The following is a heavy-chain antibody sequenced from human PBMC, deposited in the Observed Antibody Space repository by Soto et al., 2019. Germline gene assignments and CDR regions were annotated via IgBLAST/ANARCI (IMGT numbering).Heavy chain of an antibody. D-gene: IGHD2-8*01. J-gene: IGHJ4*02. V-gene: IGHV5-51*01. CDR3: ARLSGCRNGVCYKFDY. Sequence: GESLKISCQGSGYSFTSYWIAWVRQMPGKGREWMGIVYPGDSDTRYSPSLQGQVTISADKSISTAYLQWSSLKASDTAMYYCARLSGCRNGVCYKFDYSGQGTLVKVS. CDR1: GYSFTSYW. CDR2: VYPGDSDT.